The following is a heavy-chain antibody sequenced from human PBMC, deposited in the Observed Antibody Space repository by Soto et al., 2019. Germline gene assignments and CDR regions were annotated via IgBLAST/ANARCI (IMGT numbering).Heavy chain of an antibody. CDR2: IYAGTIT. CDR3: ARIPYDNSGTIFDY. Sequence: GGSLRLSCAVSGITVSSYYMSWVRQAAGKGLEWVSVIYAGTITYYADSVKGRFTIYRDNSKNTLNLEMNSLRVEDTAVYYCARIPYDNSGTIFDYWGQGTLVTVSS. J-gene: IGHJ4*02. D-gene: IGHD3-22*01. CDR1: GITVSSYY. V-gene: IGHV3-53*01.